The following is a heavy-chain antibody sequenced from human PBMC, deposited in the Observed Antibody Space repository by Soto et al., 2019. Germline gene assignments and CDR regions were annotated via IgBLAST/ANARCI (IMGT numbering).Heavy chain of an antibody. V-gene: IGHV2-5*02. CDR1: GFSRSTRVVG. D-gene: IGHD3-22*01. J-gene: IGHJ4*02. CDR3: AHFTNYYDSSGYYLYYFEY. Sequence: SGRTLVNPTQTLTLTCIFSGFSRSTRVVGVGWIGEPPGKDLEWLALIFWDDDKRYSPSLKSRITVTKDTSKNEVGLTMTSMDPVDTATYYCAHFTNYYDSSGYYLYYFEYWGQGTPVTVSS. CDR2: IFWDDDK.